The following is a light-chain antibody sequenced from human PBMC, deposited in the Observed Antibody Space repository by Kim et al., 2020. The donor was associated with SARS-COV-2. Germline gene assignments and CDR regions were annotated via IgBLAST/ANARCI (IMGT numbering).Light chain of an antibody. Sequence: NFMLTQPHSVSESPGKTVTISCTRSSGSIASNYVQWYQQRPGSAPTTVIYENDQRPSGVPDRFSGSIDSSSNSASLTISGLKTEDKADYYCQSYDSSNPVVFGGGTQLTVL. CDR2: END. CDR1: SGSIASNY. V-gene: IGLV6-57*04. CDR3: QSYDSSNPVV. J-gene: IGLJ2*01.